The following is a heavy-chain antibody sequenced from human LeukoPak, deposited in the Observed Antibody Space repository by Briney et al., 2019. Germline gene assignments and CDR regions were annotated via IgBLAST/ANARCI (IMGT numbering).Heavy chain of an antibody. V-gene: IGHV4-59*01. CDR3: ARGPSYYYGSGTPGFVNAFDI. J-gene: IGHJ3*02. CDR2: IFYSGST. Sequence: SGTLSLTCTVSGGSISSYYWSWIRQPPGKGLEWIGYIFYSGSTNYNPSLKSRVTISVDTSKNQFFLNLSSVTTADTAVYYCARGPSYYYGSGTPGFVNAFDIWGQGTMVTVSS. D-gene: IGHD3-10*01. CDR1: GGSISSYY.